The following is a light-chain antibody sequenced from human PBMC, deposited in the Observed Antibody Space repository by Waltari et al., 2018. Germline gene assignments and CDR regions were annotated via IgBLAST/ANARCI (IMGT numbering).Light chain of an antibody. CDR3: GTGDSSLRSVV. CDR2: ESN. V-gene: IGLV1-51*02. Sequence: QSVLSQPPSVSAAPGQKVTISCSGGSSNIGNNYVPWYQQLPGTAPKLLIVESNKRPSGIPDRFSGSKAGTSATLGITGHQTGDEADYYCGTGDSSLRSVVFGGGTKLTVL. CDR1: SSNIGNNY. J-gene: IGLJ2*01.